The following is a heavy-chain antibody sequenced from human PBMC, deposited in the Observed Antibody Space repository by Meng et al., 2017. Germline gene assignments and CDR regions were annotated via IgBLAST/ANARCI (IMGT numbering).Heavy chain of an antibody. Sequence: VQLQESGPGLLNPSETLSLTCTVSGGSISSYYWSWIRQPPGKGLEWIGYIYYSGSTNYNPSLKSRVTISVDTSKNQFSLKLSSVTAADTAVYYCARRYYYDSSGYYFYVFGYWGQGTLVTVSS. CDR1: GGSISSYY. V-gene: IGHV4-59*01. CDR3: ARRYYYDSSGYYFYVFGY. J-gene: IGHJ4*02. CDR2: IYYSGST. D-gene: IGHD3-22*01.